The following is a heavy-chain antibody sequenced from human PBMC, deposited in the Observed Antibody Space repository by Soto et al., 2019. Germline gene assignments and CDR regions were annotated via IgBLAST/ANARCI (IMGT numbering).Heavy chain of an antibody. CDR3: ARDSLAAAADY. CDR1: GGSISSGGYY. J-gene: IGHJ4*02. V-gene: IGHV4-31*03. D-gene: IGHD6-13*01. CDR2: IYYSGST. Sequence: QVPLQESGPGLVKPSQTLSLTCTVSGGSISSGGYYWSWIRQHPGKGLEWIGHIYYSGSTYYNPSLKSRVTISVDTSKNQFSLKLSSVTAADTAVYYCARDSLAAAADYWGQGTLVTVSS.